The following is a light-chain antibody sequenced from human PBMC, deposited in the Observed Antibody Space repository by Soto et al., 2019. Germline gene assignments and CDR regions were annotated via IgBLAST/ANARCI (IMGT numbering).Light chain of an antibody. CDR1: QGISSY. J-gene: IGKJ1*01. CDR2: AAS. Sequence: AIRMTQSPSSFSASTGDRVTITCRASQGISSYLAWYQQKPGKATKLLIYAASTLQSWVPSRFSGSGSGTDFTLTISCLQSEDFATYYCQQYYSYPPWTFGQGTKVEIK. CDR3: QQYYSYPPWT. V-gene: IGKV1-8*01.